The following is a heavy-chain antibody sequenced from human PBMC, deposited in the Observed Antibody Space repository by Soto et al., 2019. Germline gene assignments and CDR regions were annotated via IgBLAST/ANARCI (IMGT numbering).Heavy chain of an antibody. V-gene: IGHV1-3*05. Sequence: QVKLVQSGAEEKKPGASVKVSCKASGYTFTNYAMDWVRQAPGQRLEWMGWINAGNGNTKYSQNFQGRVTITRDTSASTAYMELTSLRFEDTVVYYCARGKGYNCNHWWFDPWGKGTLVTVSS. CDR2: INAGNGNT. D-gene: IGHD1-20*01. CDR3: ARGKGYNCNHWWFDP. CDR1: GYTFTNYA. J-gene: IGHJ5*02.